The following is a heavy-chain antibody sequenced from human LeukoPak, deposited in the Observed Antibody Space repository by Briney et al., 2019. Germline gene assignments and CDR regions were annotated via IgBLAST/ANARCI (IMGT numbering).Heavy chain of an antibody. CDR1: GFTFSSYA. CDR3: ASPGGTVGATFRDYYYYYGMDV. J-gene: IGHJ6*02. D-gene: IGHD1-26*01. V-gene: IGHV3-30-3*01. CDR2: ISYDGSNK. Sequence: GGSLRLSCAASGFTFSSYAVHWVRQAPGKGLEWVAVISYDGSNKYYADSVKGRFTISRDNSKNTLYLQMNSLRAEDTAVYYCASPGGTVGATFRDYYYYYGMDVWGQGTTVTVSS.